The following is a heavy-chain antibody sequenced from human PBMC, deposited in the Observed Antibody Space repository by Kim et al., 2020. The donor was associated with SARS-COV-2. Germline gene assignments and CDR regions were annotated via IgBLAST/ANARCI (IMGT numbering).Heavy chain of an antibody. CDR2: INWNGGST. D-gene: IGHD6-13*01. J-gene: IGHJ6*02. CDR3: AREMYSSSWQVFNSRDYYGMDV. V-gene: IGHV3-20*01. Sequence: GGSLRLSCAASGFTFDDYGMSWVRQAPGKGLEWVSGINWNGGSTGYADSVKGRFTISRDNAKNSLYLQMNSLRAEDTALYHCAREMYSSSWQVFNSRDYYGMDVWGQGTTVTVSS. CDR1: GFTFDDYG.